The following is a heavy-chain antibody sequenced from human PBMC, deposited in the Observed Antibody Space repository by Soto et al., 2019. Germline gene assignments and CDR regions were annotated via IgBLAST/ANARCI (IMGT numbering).Heavy chain of an antibody. J-gene: IGHJ6*02. CDR1: GGTFGNSA. V-gene: IGHV1-69*06. D-gene: IGHD3-10*01. CDR3: ARSYYGSGSYWFYGMDV. Sequence: VASVKVSCKASGGTFGNSAISWVRQATGQGLAWMGGIIPSFATGNSAPEFQGRLTITADKPTTTAYMVLSSLRSEDTAVYYCARSYYGSGSYWFYGMDVWGQGTTVTVSS. CDR2: IIPSFATG.